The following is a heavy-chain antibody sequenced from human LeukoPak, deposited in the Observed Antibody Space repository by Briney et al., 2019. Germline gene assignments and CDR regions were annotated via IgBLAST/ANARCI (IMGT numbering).Heavy chain of an antibody. CDR1: GGSVSGYY. J-gene: IGHJ4*02. CDR3: ARESYSSGTFDY. CDR2: VYYSGST. Sequence: PSETLSLTCVVSGGSVSGYYWGWIRQPPGRGLEWIGYVYYSGSTNYNPSFKSRITISVDTSRNQFSLQLSSVTAADTAVYYCARESYSSGTFDYWGQGTLVTVSS. V-gene: IGHV4-59*02. D-gene: IGHD3-22*01.